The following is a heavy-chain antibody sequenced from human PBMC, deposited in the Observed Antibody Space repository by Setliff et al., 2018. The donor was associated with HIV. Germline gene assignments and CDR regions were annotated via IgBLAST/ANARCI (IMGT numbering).Heavy chain of an antibody. CDR2: INQDGSEK. CDR3: ARDYNYIFDS. V-gene: IGHV3-7*01. J-gene: IGHJ4*02. Sequence: GGSLRLSCEASGFLFSSFSMNWVRQAPGKGLEWLANINQDGSEKKYVDSVKGRFILSRDNAKNSLYLQMNSLRAEDTAVYYCARDYNYIFDSWGQGVLVTVSS. D-gene: IGHD3-22*01. CDR1: GFLFSSFS.